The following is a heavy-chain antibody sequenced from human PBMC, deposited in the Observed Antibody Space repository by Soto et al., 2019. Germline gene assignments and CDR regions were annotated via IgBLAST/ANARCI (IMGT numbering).Heavy chain of an antibody. V-gene: IGHV4-30-4*02. CDR1: GGSISSGDYY. CDR3: ARHHIAVTAECFDS. D-gene: IGHD6-19*01. Sequence: SETLSLTCTVSGGSISSGDYYWSWIRQPPGKGLEWIGYIYYSGSTYYNPSLKSRVTISVDTSKNQFSLKLSSVTAAATAVYFWARHHIAVTAECFDSWGRGNMVTVSS. J-gene: IGHJ4*01. CDR2: IYYSGST.